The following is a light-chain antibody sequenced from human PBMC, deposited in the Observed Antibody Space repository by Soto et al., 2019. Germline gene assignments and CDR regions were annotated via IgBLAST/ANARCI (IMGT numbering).Light chain of an antibody. V-gene: IGLV2-14*01. CDR3: SSYTTSNTYV. CDR1: SSDIGGYNY. J-gene: IGLJ1*01. Sequence: QSALTQPASVSGSPGQSITISCTGTSSDIGGYNYVSWYQQHPGEAPKLMIYEVNNRPSGVSNRFSGSESGNTASLTISGLQADDDADYYCSSYTTSNTYVFGTGTKLTV. CDR2: EVN.